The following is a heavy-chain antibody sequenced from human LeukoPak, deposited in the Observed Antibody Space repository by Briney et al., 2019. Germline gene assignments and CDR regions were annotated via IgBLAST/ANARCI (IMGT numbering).Heavy chain of an antibody. CDR3: AKVLSGSQDY. D-gene: IGHD1-26*01. J-gene: IGHJ4*02. Sequence: QPGGSLRLSCAASGFTVSSNYMSWVRQAPGKGLEWVSVIYSGGSTYYADSVKDRFTISRDNSKNTVYLQMNSLRAEDTAVYYCAKVLSGSQDYWGQGTLVTVFS. CDR1: GFTVSSNY. V-gene: IGHV3-53*01. CDR2: IYSGGST.